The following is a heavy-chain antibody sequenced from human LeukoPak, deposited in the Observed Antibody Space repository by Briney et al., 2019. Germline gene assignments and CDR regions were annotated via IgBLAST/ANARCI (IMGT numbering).Heavy chain of an antibody. CDR2: INHSGST. Sequence: PPETLSLTCAVYGGSFSGYYWSWIRQPPGKGLEWIGEINHSGSTNYNPSLKSRVTISVDTSKNQFSLKLSSVTAADTAVYYCASWSLGDQPQSLPARYGMDVWGQGTTVTVSS. J-gene: IGHJ6*02. D-gene: IGHD3-16*01. CDR1: GGSFSGYY. V-gene: IGHV4-34*01. CDR3: ASWSLGDQPQSLPARYGMDV.